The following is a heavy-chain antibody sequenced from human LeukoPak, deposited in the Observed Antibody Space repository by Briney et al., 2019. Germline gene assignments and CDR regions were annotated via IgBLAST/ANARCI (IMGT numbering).Heavy chain of an antibody. V-gene: IGHV1-69*05. CDR3: ARDRRLFEYSSSSGFDP. Sequence: SVKVSCKASGGTFSSYAISWVRQAPGQGLEWMGGIIPIFGTANYAQKFQGRVTITTDESTSTAYMELSSLRSEDTAVYYCARDRRLFEYSSSSGFDPWGQGTLVTVSS. D-gene: IGHD6-6*01. CDR1: GGTFSSYA. J-gene: IGHJ5*02. CDR2: IIPIFGTA.